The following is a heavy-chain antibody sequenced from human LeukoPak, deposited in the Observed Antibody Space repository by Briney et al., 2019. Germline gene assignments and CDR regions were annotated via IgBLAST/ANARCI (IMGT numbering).Heavy chain of an antibody. D-gene: IGHD2-21*02. V-gene: IGHV4-59*08. CDR1: GGSVSSYY. CDR2: IYYSGST. CDR3: ARLQVHCGGDCYTRWFDP. Sequence: SETLSLTCTVSGGSVSSYYWSWIRQPPGKGLECIAYIYYSGSTKYNPSLKSRVTISLDRSKNQFSLKLRSVTAADTAVYYCARLQVHCGGDCYTRWFDPWGQGTLVTVSS. J-gene: IGHJ5*02.